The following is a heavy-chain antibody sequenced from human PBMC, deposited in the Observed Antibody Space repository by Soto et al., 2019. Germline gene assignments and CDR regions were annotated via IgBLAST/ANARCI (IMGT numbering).Heavy chain of an antibody. D-gene: IGHD4-4*01. CDR2: IYYSGST. CDR3: ARDYWAVTTLFDYYYYGMDV. Sequence: SETLSLTCTVSGGSISSGGYYWSWIRQHPGKGLEWIGYIYYSGSTYYNPSLKSRVTISVDTSKNQFSLKLSSVTAADTAVYYCARDYWAVTTLFDYYYYGMDVWGQGTTVTVSS. J-gene: IGHJ6*02. V-gene: IGHV4-31*03. CDR1: GGSISSGGYY.